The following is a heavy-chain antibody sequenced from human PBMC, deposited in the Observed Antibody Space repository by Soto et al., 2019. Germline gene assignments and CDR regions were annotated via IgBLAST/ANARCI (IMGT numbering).Heavy chain of an antibody. Sequence: QVQLVQSGAEVKKPGASVKVSCKGSGYTFSDYAISWVRQAPGQGLEWMGWISAYNGLTTKYAEKFQGRFSMTTDTSTSTAYMELRSLRSDDTAVYYCARLLADGYHLGYWVQGTLVTVSS. CDR1: GYTFSDYA. CDR2: ISAYNGLTT. V-gene: IGHV1-18*01. CDR3: ARLLADGYHLGY. J-gene: IGHJ4*02. D-gene: IGHD5-12*01.